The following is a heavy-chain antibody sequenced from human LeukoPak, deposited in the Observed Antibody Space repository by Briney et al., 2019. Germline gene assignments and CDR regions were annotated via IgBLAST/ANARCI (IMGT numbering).Heavy chain of an antibody. CDR2: INPNSGCT. Sequence: TSVKVSCKASGYTFTDYYMHWVRQAPGQGLEWMGWINPNSGCTNYAQKFQGSVTMTTDTSISTAYMELSRLRSDDTAVYYCAREEGDYDYYYMDVWGKGTTVTVSS. CDR1: GYTFTDYY. CDR3: AREEGDYDYYYMDV. V-gene: IGHV1-2*02. J-gene: IGHJ6*03.